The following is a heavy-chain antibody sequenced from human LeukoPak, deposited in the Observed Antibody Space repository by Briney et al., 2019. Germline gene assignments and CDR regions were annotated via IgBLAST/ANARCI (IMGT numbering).Heavy chain of an antibody. D-gene: IGHD3-22*01. CDR1: GGSISSSSYY. CDR2: IYYSGST. Sequence: SETLSLTCTVSGGSISSSSYYWGWIRQPPGKGLEWIGSIYYSGSTYYNPSLKSRVTISVDTSKNQFSLKLSSVTAADTAVYYCARDIVGYYDSSGYYYPAEYFQHWGQGTLVTVSS. J-gene: IGHJ1*01. CDR3: ARDIVGYYDSSGYYYPAEYFQH. V-gene: IGHV4-39*07.